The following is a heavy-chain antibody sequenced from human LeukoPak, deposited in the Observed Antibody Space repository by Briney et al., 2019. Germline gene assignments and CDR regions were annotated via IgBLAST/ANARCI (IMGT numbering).Heavy chain of an antibody. CDR1: GFTVSNNY. J-gene: IGHJ3*02. V-gene: IGHV3-53*01. Sequence: TGGSLRLSCAASGFTVSNNYMSWVRQAPGKGLEWVSVIYSGGSTYYADSVKGRFTISRDNSKNTLYLQMNSLRAEDTAVYYCARDGSTVTTIFAFDIWGQGTMVTVSS. D-gene: IGHD4-17*01. CDR3: ARDGSTVTTIFAFDI. CDR2: IYSGGST.